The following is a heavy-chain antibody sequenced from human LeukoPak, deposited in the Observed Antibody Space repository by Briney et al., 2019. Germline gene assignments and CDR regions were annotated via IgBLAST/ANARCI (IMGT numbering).Heavy chain of an antibody. CDR2: IYYSGST. CDR1: GGSVSSGSYY. Sequence: PSGTLSLTCTVSGGSVSSGSYYWSWIRQPPGKGLEWIGYIYYSGSTNYNPSLKSRVTISVDTSKNQFSLKLSSVTAADTAVYYCARDSQLWSFDYWGQGTLVTVSS. CDR3: ARDSQLWSFDY. D-gene: IGHD5-18*01. V-gene: IGHV4-61*01. J-gene: IGHJ4*02.